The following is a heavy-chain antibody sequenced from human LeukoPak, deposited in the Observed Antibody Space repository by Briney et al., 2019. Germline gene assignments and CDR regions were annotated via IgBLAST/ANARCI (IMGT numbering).Heavy chain of an antibody. J-gene: IGHJ3*02. CDR1: GFSFSSYG. D-gene: IGHD3-9*01. Sequence: GGSLRLSCAASGFSFSSYGMHWVRQAPGKGLEWVAVISYDGANKYYADSVKGRFTISRDNSKNTLYLQMNNLRTEDTAVYYCARDSTPDAYYDILTGPRPYAFDIWGQGTMVTVSS. V-gene: IGHV3-30*03. CDR3: ARDSTPDAYYDILTGPRPYAFDI. CDR2: ISYDGANK.